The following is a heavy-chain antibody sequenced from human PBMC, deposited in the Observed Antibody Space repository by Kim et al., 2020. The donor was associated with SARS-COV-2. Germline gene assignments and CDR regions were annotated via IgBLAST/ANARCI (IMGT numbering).Heavy chain of an antibody. Sequence: GGSLRLSCAASGFTFSSYAMHWVRQAPGKGLEWVAVISYDGSNKYYADSVKGRFTISRDNSKNTLYLQMNSLRAEDTAVYYCARDPRTPSYFDYWGQGTLVTVSS. J-gene: IGHJ4*02. CDR2: ISYDGSNK. V-gene: IGHV3-30*04. CDR3: ARDPRTPSYFDY. D-gene: IGHD2-15*01. CDR1: GFTFSSYA.